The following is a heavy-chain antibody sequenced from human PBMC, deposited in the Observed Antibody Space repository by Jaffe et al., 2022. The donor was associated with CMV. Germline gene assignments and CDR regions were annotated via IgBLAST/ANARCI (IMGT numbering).Heavy chain of an antibody. Sequence: QVQLVESGGGVVQPGRSLRLSCAASGFTFSSYGMHWVRQAPGKGLEWVAVIWYDGSNKYYADSVKGRFTISRDNSKNTLYLQMNSLRAEDTAVYYCARPSSRGYYFDYWGQGTLVTVSS. CDR2: IWYDGSNK. V-gene: IGHV3-33*01. CDR1: GFTFSSYG. D-gene: IGHD2-15*01. J-gene: IGHJ4*02. CDR3: ARPSSRGYYFDY.